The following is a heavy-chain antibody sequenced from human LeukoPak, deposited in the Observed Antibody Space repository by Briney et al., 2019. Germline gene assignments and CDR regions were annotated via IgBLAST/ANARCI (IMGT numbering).Heavy chain of an antibody. CDR1: GFTFSESW. Sequence: PGGSLRFSCEASGFTFSESWLTWFRRVPGQGLEWVAHIDHEGGGIQYVDSVKGRFTISRDNAKGSVYLQMNSLRAEDTAIYHCATYINWVAGDVWGQGTTVIVSS. V-gene: IGHV3-7*01. D-gene: IGHD1-1*01. CDR3: ATYINWVAGDV. CDR2: IDHEGGGI. J-gene: IGHJ6*02.